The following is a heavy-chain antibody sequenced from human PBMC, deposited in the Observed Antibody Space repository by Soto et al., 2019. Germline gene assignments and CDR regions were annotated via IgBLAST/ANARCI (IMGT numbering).Heavy chain of an antibody. D-gene: IGHD6-19*01. CDR1: GYTFTSYA. V-gene: IGHV1-3*01. Sequence: ASVEVSCKASGYTFTSYAMHWVRQAPGQRLEWMGWINAGNGNTKYSQKFQGRVTITRDTSASTAYMELSSLRSEDTAVYYCARDNIRSSGWRFWGQGTLVTVSS. CDR2: INAGNGNT. J-gene: IGHJ4*02. CDR3: ARDNIRSSGWRF.